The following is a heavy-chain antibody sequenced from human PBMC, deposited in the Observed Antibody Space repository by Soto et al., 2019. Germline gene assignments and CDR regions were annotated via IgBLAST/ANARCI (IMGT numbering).Heavy chain of an antibody. CDR1: GGSFSGYY. CDR2: INHSGST. J-gene: IGHJ5*02. CDR3: AREGWGSTMVRGSWFDP. V-gene: IGHV4-34*01. Sequence: PSETLSLTCAVYGGSFSGYYWSWIRQPPGKGLEWIGEINHSGSTNYNPSLKSRVTISVDTSKNQFSLKLSSVTAADTAVYYCAREGWGSTMVRGSWFDPWGQGTLVTVSS. D-gene: IGHD3-10*01.